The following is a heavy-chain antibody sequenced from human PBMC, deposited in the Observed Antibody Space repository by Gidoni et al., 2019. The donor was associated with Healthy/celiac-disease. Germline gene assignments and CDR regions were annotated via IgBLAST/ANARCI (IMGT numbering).Heavy chain of an antibody. CDR2: IYYSGST. Sequence: QVQLQESGPGLVKPSQTLSLTCTVSGGSISSGGYYWSWIRQHPGKGLEWIGYIYYSGSTYYNPSLKSRVTISVDTSKNQFSLKLSSVTAADTAVYYCARDPAKYCSSTSCPVLSVVWGQGTLVTVSS. J-gene: IGHJ4*02. V-gene: IGHV4-31*03. D-gene: IGHD2-2*01. CDR3: ARDPAKYCSSTSCPVLSVV. CDR1: GGSISSGGYY.